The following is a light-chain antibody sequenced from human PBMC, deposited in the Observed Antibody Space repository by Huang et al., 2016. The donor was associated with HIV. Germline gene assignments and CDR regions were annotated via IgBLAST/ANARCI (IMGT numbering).Light chain of an antibody. V-gene: IGKV3-15*01. Sequence: EIVLTQSPATLSLSPGERAALSCKATQSIINNLAWYQHKAGQAPRLLIYGASTRDTGIPARFRGSGSGTDFTLTISSLQSEDFAVYYCQQYNNWPPLLTFGGGTKVEIK. CDR2: GAS. CDR1: QSIINN. J-gene: IGKJ4*01. CDR3: QQYNNWPPLLT.